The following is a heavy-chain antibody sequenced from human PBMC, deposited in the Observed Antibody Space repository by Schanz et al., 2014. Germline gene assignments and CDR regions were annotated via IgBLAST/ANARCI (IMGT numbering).Heavy chain of an antibody. CDR2: ISSSGSYI. CDR1: GFIFSNYG. J-gene: IGHJ4*02. Sequence: VQLVESGGGVVQPGGSLRLSCAASGFIFSNYGMHWVRQAPGKGLEWVSSISSSGSYIHYADSVKGRFTISRDNAKNTLYLHMNTLRSEDTAVYYCAKDSTHIDIVLVPTAIDYWGQGTLVTVSS. D-gene: IGHD2-2*01. V-gene: IGHV3-21*01. CDR3: AKDSTHIDIVLVPTAIDY.